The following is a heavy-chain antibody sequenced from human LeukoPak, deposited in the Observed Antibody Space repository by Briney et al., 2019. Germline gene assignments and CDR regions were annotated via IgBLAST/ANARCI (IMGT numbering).Heavy chain of an antibody. CDR2: MSGRGYPT. D-gene: IGHD1-1*01. CDR3: ARVGIALTSPFDY. CDR1: GFTFSDYY. Sequence: GGSLRLSCLASGFTFSDYYMSWVRQAPGKGLERISYMSGRGYPTYYAESVKGRFTISTDNAKNTLYLQMHTLRTDDTAVYFCARVGIALTSPFDYWGLGTLVAVSS. J-gene: IGHJ4*02. V-gene: IGHV3-11*01.